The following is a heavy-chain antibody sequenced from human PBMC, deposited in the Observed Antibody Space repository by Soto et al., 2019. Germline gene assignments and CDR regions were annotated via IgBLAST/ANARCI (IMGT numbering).Heavy chain of an antibody. J-gene: IGHJ4*02. V-gene: IGHV3-66*01. CDR1: GFTISNNY. CDR3: ASGRHEEHYYASRGCSGVAFED. D-gene: IGHD3-22*01. Sequence: EVQLVESGGDLVQPGGSLRLSGAASGFTISNNYMTWVRQAPGKGLDWVSIIFAGGTTYFADSLKGRFTISRDNSKNTLNLQMNSLRAEDTAVYHCASGRHEEHYYASRGCSGVAFEDWGQGTMVTVSS. CDR2: IFAGGTT.